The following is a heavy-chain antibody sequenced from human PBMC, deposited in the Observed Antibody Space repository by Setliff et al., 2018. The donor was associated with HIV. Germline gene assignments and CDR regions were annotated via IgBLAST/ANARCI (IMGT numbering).Heavy chain of an antibody. CDR1: GFTFSSYS. Sequence: GGSLRLSCAASGFTFSSYSMNWVRQAPGKGLEWVSRIDRDARTTTYADSVKGRFTNTRDNAKNTLFLEMNSLRAEDTAVYYCARGIVATIGFWYFDVWGRGSLVTVSS. CDR3: ARGIVATIGFWYFDV. CDR2: IDRDARTT. V-gene: IGHV3-74*01. J-gene: IGHJ2*01. D-gene: IGHD5-12*01.